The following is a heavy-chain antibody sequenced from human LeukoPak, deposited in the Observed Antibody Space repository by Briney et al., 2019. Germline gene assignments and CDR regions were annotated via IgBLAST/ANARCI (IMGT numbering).Heavy chain of an antibody. Sequence: SETLSLTCTVSGGSISSYYWSWIRQAPGKGLEWIGEIAHDGSTNYSPSLKRRATISRDTSKNHFSLNLRSVTAADTAVYSCARGNRAGYIFDYWGQGTLVTVSS. V-gene: IGHV4-34*01. CDR2: IAHDGST. J-gene: IGHJ4*02. CDR1: GGSISSYY. D-gene: IGHD5-24*01. CDR3: ARGNRAGYIFDY.